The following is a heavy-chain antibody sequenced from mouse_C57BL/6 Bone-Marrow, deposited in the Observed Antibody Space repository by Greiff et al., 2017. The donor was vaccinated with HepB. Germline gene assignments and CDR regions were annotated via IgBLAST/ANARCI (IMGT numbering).Heavy chain of an antibody. J-gene: IGHJ2*01. Sequence: EVKLMESGGGLVQPGGSMKLSCVASGFTFSNYWMNWVRQSPEKGLEWVAQIRLKSDNYATHYAESVKGRFTISRDDSKSSVYLQMNNLRAEDTGIYYCTMWGYFDYWGQGTTLTVSS. CDR1: GFTFSNYW. CDR3: TMWGYFDY. CDR2: IRLKSDNYAT. V-gene: IGHV6-3*01.